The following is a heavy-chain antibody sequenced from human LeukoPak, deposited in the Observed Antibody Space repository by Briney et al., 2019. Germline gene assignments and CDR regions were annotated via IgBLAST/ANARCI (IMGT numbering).Heavy chain of an antibody. J-gene: IGHJ4*02. D-gene: IGHD1-7*01. CDR1: GFIFGDYA. CDR3: AKDAGLTGTFDY. V-gene: IGHV3-23*01. CDR2: ISGTGDDT. Sequence: GGSLRLSCEGSGFIFGDYALSWVRQAPGKGLEWVSAISGTGDDTFYADSVKGRFTISRDNSKNTLYLQMNSLRAEDTAVYYCAKDAGLTGTFDYWGQGTLVTVSS.